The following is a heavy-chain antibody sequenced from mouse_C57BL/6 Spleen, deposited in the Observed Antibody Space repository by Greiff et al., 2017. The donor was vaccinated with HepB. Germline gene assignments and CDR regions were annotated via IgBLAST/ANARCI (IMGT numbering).Heavy chain of an antibody. CDR3: ARSLFHFDY. Sequence: EVQLQQSGPELVKPGASVKISCKASGYTFTDYYMNWVKQSNGKSLEWIGDINPNNGGTSYNQKFKGKATLTVDKSSSTAYMELRSLTSEDSAVYYCARSLFHFDYWGQGTTLTVSS. J-gene: IGHJ2*01. V-gene: IGHV1-26*01. CDR2: INPNNGGT. CDR1: GYTFTDYY. D-gene: IGHD1-1*01.